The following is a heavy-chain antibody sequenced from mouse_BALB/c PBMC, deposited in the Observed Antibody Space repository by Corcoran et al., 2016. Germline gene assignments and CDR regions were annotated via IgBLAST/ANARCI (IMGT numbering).Heavy chain of an antibody. CDR2: IDPANGNT. CDR1: SFNIKDTY. CDR3: ANWDWYFDV. J-gene: IGHJ1*01. Sequence: EVQLQQSGAELVKPGASVKLSCTASSFNIKDTYMHWVKQRPEQRLEWIGRIDPANGNTKYDPKFQGKATLTADTSSNTAYLQLSSLTSEDTAVYYCANWDWYFDVWGAATTVTVSS. V-gene: IGHV14-3*02. D-gene: IGHD4-1*01.